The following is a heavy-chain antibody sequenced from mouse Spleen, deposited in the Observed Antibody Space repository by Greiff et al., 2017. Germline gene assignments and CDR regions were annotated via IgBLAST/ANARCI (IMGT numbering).Heavy chain of an antibody. Sequence: VKLVESGPGLVAPSQCLSITCTVSGFSFTSYGIHWVRQPPGKGLEWLGVICAGGSTNYNSALMSRLSISKDNSKSQVFLKKNSLRTDDTAMYYCARWLLPYYAMDYWGQGTSVTVSS. J-gene: IGHJ4*01. CDR2: ICAGGST. V-gene: IGHV2-9*02. CDR3: ARWLLPYYAMDY. CDR1: GFSFTSYG. D-gene: IGHD2-3*01.